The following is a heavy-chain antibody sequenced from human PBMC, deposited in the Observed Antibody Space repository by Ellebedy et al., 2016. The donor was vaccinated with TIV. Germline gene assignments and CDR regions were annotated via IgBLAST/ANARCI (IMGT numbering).Heavy chain of an antibody. Sequence: GGSLRLSXAASGFTFDDYAMHWVRQAPGKGLEWVSGISWNSGSIGYADSVKGRFTISRDNAKNSLYLQMNSLRDEDTAVYYCARDRQWLNYYYGMDVWGQGTTVTVSS. CDR2: ISWNSGSI. CDR3: ARDRQWLNYYYGMDV. CDR1: GFTFDDYA. D-gene: IGHD6-19*01. J-gene: IGHJ6*02. V-gene: IGHV3-9*01.